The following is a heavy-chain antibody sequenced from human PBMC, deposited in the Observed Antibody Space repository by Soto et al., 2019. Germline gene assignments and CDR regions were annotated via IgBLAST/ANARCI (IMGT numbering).Heavy chain of an antibody. CDR2: INSRGGST. D-gene: IGHD1-1*01. CDR1: GFTFSSYA. CDR3: ARGDPNCDQGLFDY. Sequence: LRLSCAASGFTFSSYAMSWVRQAPGKGLEWVSAINSRGGSTYYADSVKGRFTISRDSAKNTLYLQMNSLRAEDTAVYYCARGDPNCDQGLFDYWGQGTLVPVSS. V-gene: IGHV3-23*01. J-gene: IGHJ4*02.